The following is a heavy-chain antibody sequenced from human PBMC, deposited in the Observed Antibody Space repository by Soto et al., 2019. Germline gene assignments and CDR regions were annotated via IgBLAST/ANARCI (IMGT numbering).Heavy chain of an antibody. Sequence: SETLSLTCTVCGGSININYGTCIRQPPGKGLEWIGYISYSRSTNYNSALKSRVNISVDMSKNQFSLKLSSVTAADTAVYYCARARTRVPGASLFDYWGQGTLVTVP. CDR3: ARARTRVPGASLFDY. CDR1: GGSININY. CDR2: ISYSRST. J-gene: IGHJ4*02. D-gene: IGHD2-2*01. V-gene: IGHV4-59*01.